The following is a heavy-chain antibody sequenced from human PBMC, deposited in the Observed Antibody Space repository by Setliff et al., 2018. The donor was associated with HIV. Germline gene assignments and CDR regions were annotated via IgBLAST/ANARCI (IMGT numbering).Heavy chain of an antibody. CDR3: ARGQYRCGCSCYSPSYNWFDP. Sequence: ASEPLSLTCTVSGDSLSSDYYYWSWVRQPAGKGLEWIGRVSTSGSTKYNPSLKSRVTMSLATSKNEFSLKLSSVTAADTAVYYCARGQYRCGCSCYSPSYNWFDPWGRGTLVTVSS. CDR1: GDSLSSDYYY. D-gene: IGHD2-15*01. CDR2: VSTSGST. J-gene: IGHJ5*02. V-gene: IGHV4-61*02.